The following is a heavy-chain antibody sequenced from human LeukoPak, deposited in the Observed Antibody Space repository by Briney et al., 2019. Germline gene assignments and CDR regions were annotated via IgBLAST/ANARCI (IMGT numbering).Heavy chain of an antibody. D-gene: IGHD3-16*01. CDR3: ARVPSGGDRFDP. J-gene: IGHJ5*02. CDR2: MNPNSGNT. Sequence: GASVKVSCKASGYTFTSYDINWVRQATGQGLEGMGWMNPNSGNTGYAQKFQGRVTITRNTSINTAYMELSSLRSEDTAVYYCARVPSGGDRFDPWGQGTLVTVSS. CDR1: GYTFTSYD. V-gene: IGHV1-8*03.